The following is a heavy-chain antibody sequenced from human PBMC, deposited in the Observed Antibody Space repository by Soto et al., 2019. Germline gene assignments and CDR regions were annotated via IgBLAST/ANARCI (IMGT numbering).Heavy chain of an antibody. CDR3: ARIGYDYVWGSYRPVEIDY. J-gene: IGHJ4*02. CDR2: ISDYNGNT. V-gene: IGHV1-18*01. Sequence: QVQLVQSGAEVKKPGASVKVSCKASGYTFTSYGISWVRQAPGQGLEWMGWISDYNGNTNYAQKLQGRVTMTTDTSTSTADMELRSLRSDDTAVYYCARIGYDYVWGSYRPVEIDYWGQGTLVTVSS. CDR1: GYTFTSYG. D-gene: IGHD3-16*02.